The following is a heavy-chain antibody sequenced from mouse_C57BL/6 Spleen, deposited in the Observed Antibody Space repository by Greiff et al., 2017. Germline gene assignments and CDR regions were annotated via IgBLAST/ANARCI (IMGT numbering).Heavy chain of an antibody. CDR1: GYTFTSYW. D-gene: IGHD2-4*01. CDR2: IDPNSGGT. V-gene: IGHV1-72*01. J-gene: IGHJ4*01. CDR3: ARRFYDYDASYAMDY. Sequence: QVQLQQPGAELVKPGASVKLSCKASGYTFTSYWMHWVKQRPGRGLEWIGRIDPNSGGTKYNEKFKSKATLTVDKPSSTAYMQLSSLTSEDSAVYYCARRFYDYDASYAMDYWGQGTSVTVSS.